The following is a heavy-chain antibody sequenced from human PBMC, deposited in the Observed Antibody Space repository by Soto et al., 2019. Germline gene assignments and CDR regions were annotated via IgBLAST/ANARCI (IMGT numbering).Heavy chain of an antibody. J-gene: IGHJ6*02. D-gene: IGHD3-22*01. Sequence: SETLSLTCTVSGGSIRSYYRSWIRQPPGKGLEWIGYIYYSGSTNYNPSLKSRVTISVDTSKNQFSLKLSSVTAADTAVYYCARVWTGYFAPDYYDSSGEPRYYYGMDVWGQGTTVTVSS. CDR2: IYYSGST. V-gene: IGHV4-59*01. CDR3: ARVWTGYFAPDYYDSSGEPRYYYGMDV. CDR1: GGSIRSYY.